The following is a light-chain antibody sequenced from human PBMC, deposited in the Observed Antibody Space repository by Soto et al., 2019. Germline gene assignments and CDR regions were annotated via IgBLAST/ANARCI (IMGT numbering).Light chain of an antibody. Sequence: QSALTQPPSASGSPGQSVTISCTGTSSDVGAYNYVSWYQQHAGKAPKLVIYEVTKRPSGCPDRFSGTKSANTASLTVSGLQAEDEADYYCSSFASSNTWVFGGGTKVTVL. CDR1: SSDVGAYNY. CDR2: EVT. V-gene: IGLV2-8*01. CDR3: SSFASSNTWV. J-gene: IGLJ3*02.